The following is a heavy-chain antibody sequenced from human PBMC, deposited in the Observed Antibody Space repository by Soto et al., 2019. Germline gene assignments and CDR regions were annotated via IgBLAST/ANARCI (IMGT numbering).Heavy chain of an antibody. V-gene: IGHV3-21*01. CDR3: ARDPHYGDDY. CDR1: GFTFSIYS. CDR2: ISSSSSYI. D-gene: IGHD4-17*01. Sequence: PGGSLRLSCAASGFTFSIYSMNWVRQAPGKGLEWVSSISSSSSYIYYADSVKGRFTISRDNAKNSLYPQMNSLRAEDTAVYYCARDPHYGDDYWGQGTLVTVSS. J-gene: IGHJ4*02.